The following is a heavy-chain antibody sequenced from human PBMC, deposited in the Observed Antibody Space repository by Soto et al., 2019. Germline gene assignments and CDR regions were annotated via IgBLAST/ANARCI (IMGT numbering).Heavy chain of an antibody. CDR3: ARDKDRKQLGGKYSYIMDV. CDR2: IMPVFPTP. Sequence: QVQLVQSGAEVKKPGSSVKVSCKTSGGTFRTSAISWVRQAPGQGLEWMGGIMPVFPTPDYAQKFQGRVTITADESTGTAYMELSSLRSEDTAVYYCARDKDRKQLGGKYSYIMDVWGQGTTVTVSS. J-gene: IGHJ6*01. V-gene: IGHV1-69*12. CDR1: GGTFRTSA. D-gene: IGHD3-3*02.